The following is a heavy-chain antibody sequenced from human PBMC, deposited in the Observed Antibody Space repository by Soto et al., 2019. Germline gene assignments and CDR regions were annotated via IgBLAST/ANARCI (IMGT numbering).Heavy chain of an antibody. D-gene: IGHD6-19*01. CDR1: GLTFDDYA. Sequence: PGGSLRLSCAASGLTFDDYAMHWVRQAPGKGLEWVSGISWNSGSIGYADSVKGRFTISRDNAKNSLYLQMNSLRAEDTALYYCAKGQVAGRYYYYYYMDVWGKGTTVTVSS. CDR3: AKGQVAGRYYYYYYMDV. J-gene: IGHJ6*03. V-gene: IGHV3-9*01. CDR2: ISWNSGSI.